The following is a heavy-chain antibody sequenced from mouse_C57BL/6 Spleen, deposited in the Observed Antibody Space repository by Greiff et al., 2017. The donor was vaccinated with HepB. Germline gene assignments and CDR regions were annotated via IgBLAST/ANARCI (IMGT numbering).Heavy chain of an antibody. D-gene: IGHD2-5*01. J-gene: IGHJ4*01. V-gene: IGHV1-18*01. CDR1: GYTFTDYN. CDR2: INPNNGGT. Sequence: EVQLQQSGPELVKPGASVKIPCKASGYTFTDYNMDWVKQSHGKSLEWIGDINPNNGGTIYNQKFKGKATLTVDKSSSTAYMELRSLTSADTAVYYCARDSNRGYAMDYWGQGTSVTVSS. CDR3: ARDSNRGYAMDY.